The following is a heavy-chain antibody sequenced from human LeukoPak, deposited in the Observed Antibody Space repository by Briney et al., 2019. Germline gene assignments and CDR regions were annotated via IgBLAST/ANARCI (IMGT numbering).Heavy chain of an antibody. J-gene: IGHJ4*02. Sequence: ASVKVSCKTSGYTFTNYDINWVRQATGQGLEWMGWMNPTSGNTGYAQKFQGRVTITRDNSIRTAYMELSSPTSEDSAVYYCARGVWESSGPYYFDYWGQGTLVTVSS. CDR3: ARGVWESSGPYYFDY. CDR2: MNPTSGNT. V-gene: IGHV1-8*03. CDR1: GYTFTNYD. D-gene: IGHD3-22*01.